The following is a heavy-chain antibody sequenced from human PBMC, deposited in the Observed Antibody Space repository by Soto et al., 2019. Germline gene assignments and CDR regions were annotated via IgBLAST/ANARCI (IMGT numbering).Heavy chain of an antibody. V-gene: IGHV3-7*04. D-gene: IGHD3-16*01. Sequence: EVQLVESGGGLVQPGGSLRLSCAASGFTFSSYWMSWVRQAPGKGLEWVANIKQDGREKYYVDSVKGRFTIPRDNAKNSLYLQMNSMRAEDTAVYYCAREGFRGVMSYRGMDVWGQGTRVTVSS. CDR2: IKQDGREK. CDR1: GFTFSSYW. J-gene: IGHJ6*02. CDR3: AREGFRGVMSYRGMDV.